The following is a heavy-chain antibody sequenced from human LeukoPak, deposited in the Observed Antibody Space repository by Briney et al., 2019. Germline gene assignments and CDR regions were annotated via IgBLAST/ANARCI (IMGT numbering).Heavy chain of an antibody. CDR2: INPNSGGT. Sequence: ASVKVSCKASGYTFTGYYMHWVRQAPGQGLEWMGRINPNSGGTNYSQKFQGWVTMTRDTSISTAYMELSRLRSHDTAVYYCARLGNSGLGYWGQGTLVTVSS. J-gene: IGHJ4*02. D-gene: IGHD4-23*01. CDR1: GYTFTGYY. V-gene: IGHV1-2*04. CDR3: ARLGNSGLGY.